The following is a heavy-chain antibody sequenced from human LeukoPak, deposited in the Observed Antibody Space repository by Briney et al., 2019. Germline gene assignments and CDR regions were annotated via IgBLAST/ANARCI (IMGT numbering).Heavy chain of an antibody. CDR1: GFTFSSYG. V-gene: IGHV3-33*01. Sequence: GGSLRLSCAASGFTFSSYGMHWVRQAPGKGLEWVALIWYDGSNKYYADSVKGRFTISRDNSKNTLYLQMNSLRAEDTAVYYCARSSYSSGWYGDYWGQGTLVTVSS. J-gene: IGHJ4*02. CDR3: ARSSYSSGWYGDY. CDR2: IWYDGSNK. D-gene: IGHD6-19*01.